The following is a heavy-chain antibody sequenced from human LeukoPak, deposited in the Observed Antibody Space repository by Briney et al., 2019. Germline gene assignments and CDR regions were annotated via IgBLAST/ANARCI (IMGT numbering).Heavy chain of an antibody. CDR2: ISHSGST. J-gene: IGHJ2*01. V-gene: IGHV4-34*01. D-gene: IGHD4-17*01. CDR3: ARGPRYGDYGRYFDL. Sequence: SETLSLTCAVYGGSFSGYYWSWIRQPPGKGLEWIGEISHSGSTNYNPSLKSRVTISVDTSKNQFSLKLSSVTAADTAVYYCARGPRYGDYGRYFDLWGRGTLVTVSS. CDR1: GGSFSGYY.